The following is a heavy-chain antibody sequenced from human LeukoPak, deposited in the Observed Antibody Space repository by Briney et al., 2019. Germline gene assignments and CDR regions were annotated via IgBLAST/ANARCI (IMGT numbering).Heavy chain of an antibody. V-gene: IGHV1-2*02. CDR2: INPNSGGT. D-gene: IGHD4-11*01. Sequence: ASVKVSCKASGYTFTGYYMHWVRQAPGQGLEWMGWINPNSGGTNYAQKFQGRVTITRDTSISTAYMELSRLRSDDTAVYYCARFPETTTYYYYYMDVWGKGTTVTVSS. CDR3: ARFPETTTYYYYYMDV. J-gene: IGHJ6*03. CDR1: GYTFTGYY.